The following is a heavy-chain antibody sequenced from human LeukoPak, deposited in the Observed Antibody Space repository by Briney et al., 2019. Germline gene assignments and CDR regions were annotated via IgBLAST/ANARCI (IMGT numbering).Heavy chain of an antibody. CDR1: GGSFSGYY. CDR3: ARGPSIAVAGTDFDY. Sequence: SETLSLTCAVYGGSFSGYYWSWIRQPPGKGLEWIGEINHSGSTNYNPSLKSRVTISVDTSKNQFSLKLSSVTAADTAVYYCARGPSIAVAGTDFDYWGQGTLVTVSS. J-gene: IGHJ4*02. V-gene: IGHV4-34*01. CDR2: INHSGST. D-gene: IGHD6-19*01.